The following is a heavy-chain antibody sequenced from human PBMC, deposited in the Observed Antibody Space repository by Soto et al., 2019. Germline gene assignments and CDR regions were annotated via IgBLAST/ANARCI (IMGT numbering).Heavy chain of an antibody. D-gene: IGHD3-3*01. CDR1: GFTFSSYG. J-gene: IGHJ4*02. V-gene: IGHV3-30*18. CDR2: ISYDGSNK. CDR3: AKGSTYYDFWSGLEF. Sequence: GGSLRLSCAASGFTFSSYGMHWVRQAPGKGLEWVAVISYDGSNKYYADSVKGRFTISRDNSKNTLYLQMNSLRAEDTAVYYCAKGSTYYDFWSGLEFWGQGTLVTVSS.